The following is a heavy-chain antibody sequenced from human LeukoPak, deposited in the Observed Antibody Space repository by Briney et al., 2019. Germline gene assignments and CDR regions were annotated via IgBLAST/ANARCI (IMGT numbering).Heavy chain of an antibody. CDR2: ISGSGGST. Sequence: GGSLRLSCAASGFTFSSYAMSWVRQAPGKGLEWVSPISGSGGSTYYADSVKGRFTISRDNSKNTLYLQMNSPRAEDTAVYYCAKALQTIVATTVSHWGQGTMVTVSS. D-gene: IGHD5-12*01. V-gene: IGHV3-23*01. J-gene: IGHJ3*01. CDR1: GFTFSSYA. CDR3: AKALQTIVATTVSH.